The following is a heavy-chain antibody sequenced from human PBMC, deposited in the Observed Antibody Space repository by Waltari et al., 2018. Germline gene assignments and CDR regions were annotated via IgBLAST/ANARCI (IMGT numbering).Heavy chain of an antibody. CDR1: GFTLSSYS. CDR2: ISSSSSYI. Sequence: EVQLVESGGGLVKPGGSLRLSCAASGFTLSSYSMNWVRQAPGKGLEWVSSISSSSSYIYYADSVKGRFTISRDNAKNSLYLQMNSLRAEDTAVYYCARVRTVTTWDAFDIWGQGTMVTVSS. J-gene: IGHJ3*02. D-gene: IGHD4-17*01. V-gene: IGHV3-21*01. CDR3: ARVRTVTTWDAFDI.